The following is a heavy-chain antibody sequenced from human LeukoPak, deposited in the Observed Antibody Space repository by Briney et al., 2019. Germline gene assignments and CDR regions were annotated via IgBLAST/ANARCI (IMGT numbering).Heavy chain of an antibody. CDR2: IKQDGSEK. CDR1: GFTFSSYW. Sequence: GGSLRLSCAASGFTFSSYWMSWDRQAPGKGLEWVANIKQDGSEKYYVDSVKGRFTISRDDSKNTLFLQMNSLRVEDTAVYYCANSKYSGSYFPRARATEKKYYFVYWGQGSLVTVSS. J-gene: IGHJ4*02. CDR3: ANSKYSGSYFPRARATEKKYYFVY. V-gene: IGHV3-7*03. D-gene: IGHD1-26*01.